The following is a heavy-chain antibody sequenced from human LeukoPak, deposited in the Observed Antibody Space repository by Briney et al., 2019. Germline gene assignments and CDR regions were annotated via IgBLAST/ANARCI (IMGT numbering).Heavy chain of an antibody. CDR3: ARGTYYDFWSGYLGLSYYGMDV. CDR1: GGSFSGYY. CDR2: INHSGST. Sequence: SETLSLTCAVYGGSFSGYYWSWIRQPPGNGLEWIGEINHSGSTNYNPSLKSRVTISVDTSKNQFSLKLSSVTAADTAVYYCARGTYYDFWSGYLGLSYYGMDVWGQGTTVTVSS. J-gene: IGHJ6*02. D-gene: IGHD3-3*01. V-gene: IGHV4-34*01.